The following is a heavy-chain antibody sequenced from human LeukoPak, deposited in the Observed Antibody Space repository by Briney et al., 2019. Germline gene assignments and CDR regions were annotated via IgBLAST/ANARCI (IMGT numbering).Heavy chain of an antibody. J-gene: IGHJ5*02. D-gene: IGHD3-22*01. V-gene: IGHV3-33*06. CDR2: ISYDRSNK. CDR1: GFAFSSCG. CDR3: AKGEDYYDSSAKGDWFDP. Sequence: PGGSLSLSCAASGFAFSSCGMHWVRQDPGKGRQGVAVISYDRSNKYYADSVKGRFTISRDNSKNTLYLQMSSLSAADTAVYYCAKGEDYYDSSAKGDWFDPWGQGTLVTVSS.